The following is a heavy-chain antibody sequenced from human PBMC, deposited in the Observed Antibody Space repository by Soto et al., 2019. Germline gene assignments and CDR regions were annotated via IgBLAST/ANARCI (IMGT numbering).Heavy chain of an antibody. J-gene: IGHJ6*02. Sequence: GGALILSCSASGFTFSSYSMNWVRQAPGKGLEWVSSISSSSSYIYYADSVKGQFTITRNNAKNSLYLQMNSQRAEETAVYYCARDYGLRGYSSSSSPYYYYYGMDVCGQGTTVTVSS. CDR1: GFTFSSYS. CDR2: ISSSSSYI. D-gene: IGHD6-6*01. V-gene: IGHV3-21*01. CDR3: ARDYGLRGYSSSSSPYYYYYGMDV.